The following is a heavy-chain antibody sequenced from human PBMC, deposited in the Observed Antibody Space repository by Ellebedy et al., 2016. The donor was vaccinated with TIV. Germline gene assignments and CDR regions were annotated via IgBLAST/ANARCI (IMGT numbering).Heavy chain of an antibody. V-gene: IGHV1-18*04. J-gene: IGHJ1*01. CDR2: IGTYEGNT. Sequence: AASVKVSCKTSGYTFTTHGVTWVRQAPGQGPEWMGCIGTYEGNTKYEQKLQGRVTMTRNTSTSTAYMELRSLRSDDTAVYYCARDRDGSSSSDFQHWGPGTLVTVSS. CDR1: GYTFTTHG. CDR3: ARDRDGSSSSDFQH. D-gene: IGHD6-6*01.